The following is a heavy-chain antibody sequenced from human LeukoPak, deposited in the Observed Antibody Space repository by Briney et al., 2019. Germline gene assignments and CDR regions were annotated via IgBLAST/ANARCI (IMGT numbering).Heavy chain of an antibody. D-gene: IGHD6-13*01. J-gene: IGHJ4*02. V-gene: IGHV3-33*01. CDR1: GFTFSSYG. CDR2: IWYDGSNK. CDR3: ARDPAWQQLVSGYFDY. Sequence: PGGSLRLSCAASGFTFSSYGVHWVRQAPGKGLEWVAVIWYDGSNKYYADSVKGRFTISRDNSKNTLYLQMNSLRAEDTVVYYCARDPAWQQLVSGYFDYWGQGTLVTVSS.